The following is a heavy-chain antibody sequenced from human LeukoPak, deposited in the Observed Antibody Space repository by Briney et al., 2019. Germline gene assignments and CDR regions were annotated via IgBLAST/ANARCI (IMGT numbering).Heavy chain of an antibody. CDR3: ARDRTSGWYPYYFDY. CDR1: GGTFSSYT. CDR2: IIPIFGTA. D-gene: IGHD6-19*01. J-gene: IGHJ4*02. Sequence: SVKVSCKASGGTFSSYTISWVRQAPGQGLEWMGGIIPIFGTANYAQKFQGRVTITADESTSTAYMELSSLRSEDTAVYYCARDRTSGWYPYYFDYWGQGTLVTVSS. V-gene: IGHV1-69*13.